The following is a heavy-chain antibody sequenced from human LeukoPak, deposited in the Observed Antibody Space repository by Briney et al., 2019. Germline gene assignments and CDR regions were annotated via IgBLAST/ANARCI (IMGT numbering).Heavy chain of an antibody. CDR2: VSYDGSNK. D-gene: IGHD6-19*01. J-gene: IGHJ4*02. CDR3: ASNIAVAGTRGYYFDY. V-gene: IGHV3-30*03. Sequence: GGSLRLSCAASGFTFNFYGMHWVRQAPGKGLEWVAVVSYDGSNKYYADSVKGRFTISRDNSKNALYLQMNSLRADDTAVYYCASNIAVAGTRGYYFDYWGQGTLVTVSS. CDR1: GFTFNFYG.